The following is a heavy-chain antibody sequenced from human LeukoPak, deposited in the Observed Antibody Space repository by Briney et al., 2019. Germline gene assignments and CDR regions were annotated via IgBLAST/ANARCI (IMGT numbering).Heavy chain of an antibody. CDR2: IYYSGST. CDR1: GGSITSYY. Sequence: SETLSLTCSVSGGSITSYYWSWIRQPPGKGLEWIGYIYYSGSTNYNPSLKSRVTISVDTSKNQFSLKLSSVTAADTAVYYCARHRRGSYIFDYWGQGTLVTVSS. D-gene: IGHD1-26*01. CDR3: ARHRRGSYIFDY. V-gene: IGHV4-59*08. J-gene: IGHJ4*02.